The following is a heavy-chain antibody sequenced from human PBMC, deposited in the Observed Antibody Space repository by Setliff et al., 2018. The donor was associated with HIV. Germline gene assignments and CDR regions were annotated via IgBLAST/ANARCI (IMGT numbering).Heavy chain of an antibody. Sequence: ASVKVSCKASGGTFSNYAINWVRQAPGQGLEWVGGITPIFGTINYAPKFLGRVTITADESTTAAYMELSSLRSEDTAVYFCARGPNAAGYMDVWGKGTTVTVSS. J-gene: IGHJ6*03. D-gene: IGHD2-15*01. CDR3: ARGPNAAGYMDV. V-gene: IGHV1-69*13. CDR2: ITPIFGTI. CDR1: GGTFSNYA.